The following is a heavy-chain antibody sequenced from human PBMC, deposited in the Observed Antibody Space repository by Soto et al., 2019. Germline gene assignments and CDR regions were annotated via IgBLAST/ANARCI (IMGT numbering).Heavy chain of an antibody. D-gene: IGHD1-1*01. CDR2: IIPVFGSP. CDR1: GGTFSSYT. J-gene: IGHJ4*02. Sequence: QVQLVQSGAEVKRPGSSVKVSCKASGGTFSSYTFSWVRQAPGQGLEWMGGIIPVFGSPHYAQKLQGRVTVTRDTSTSTAYMELRSLRSDDTAVYYCARGRYGDYWGQGALVTVSS. CDR3: ARGRYGDY. V-gene: IGHV1-69*05.